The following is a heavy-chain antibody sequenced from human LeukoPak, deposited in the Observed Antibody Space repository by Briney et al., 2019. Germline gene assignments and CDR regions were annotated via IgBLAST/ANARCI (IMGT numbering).Heavy chain of an antibody. V-gene: IGHV4-31*03. CDR1: GGSISNGDYY. CDR3: ASQRVGGFFDY. Sequence: SETLSLTCIVSGGSISNGDYYWSWIRQHPGKGLEWMGYIHYSGITYYNPSLKSRVTISVDTPKNQFSLKLSSVTAADTAVYYCASQRVGGFFDYWGQGTLVTVSS. D-gene: IGHD3-10*01. J-gene: IGHJ4*02. CDR2: IHYSGIT.